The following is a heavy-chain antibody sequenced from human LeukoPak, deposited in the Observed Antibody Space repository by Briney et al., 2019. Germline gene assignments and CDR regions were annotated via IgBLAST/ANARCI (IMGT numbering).Heavy chain of an antibody. CDR1: GFTFSNAW. V-gene: IGHV3-15*01. D-gene: IGHD3-3*01. CDR2: IKSKTDGGTT. CDR3: TTDPQYYDFGSGYYNVYYYYYMDV. J-gene: IGHJ6*03. Sequence: GGSLRLSCAASGFTFSNAWMSWVRQAPGKGLEWVGRIKSKTDGGTTDYAAPVKGRFTISRDDSKNTLYLQMNSLKTEDTAVYYCTTDPQYYDFGSGYYNVYYYYYMDVWGKGTTVTVSS.